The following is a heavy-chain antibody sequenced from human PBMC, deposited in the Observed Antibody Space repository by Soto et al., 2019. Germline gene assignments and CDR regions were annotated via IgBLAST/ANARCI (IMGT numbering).Heavy chain of an antibody. J-gene: IGHJ5*02. D-gene: IGHD2-21*01. CDR2: IYYSGST. CDR1: GGSISSSSYY. Sequence: PSETLSLTCTVSGGSISSSSYYWGWIRQPPGKGLEWIGSIYYSGSTYYNPSLKSRVTISVDTSKNQFSLKLSSVTAADTAVYYCARHLFVVVIAILGFSGQPNWFDPWGQGTLVTVSS. V-gene: IGHV4-39*01. CDR3: ARHLFVVVIAILGFSGQPNWFDP.